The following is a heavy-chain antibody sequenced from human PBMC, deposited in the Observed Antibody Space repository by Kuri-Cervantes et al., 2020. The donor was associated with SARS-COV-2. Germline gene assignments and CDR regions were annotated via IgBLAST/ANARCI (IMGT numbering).Heavy chain of an antibody. CDR3: ARGPARGGSYYGSGSYFDY. D-gene: IGHD3-10*01. CDR1: GFTFSRFD. Sequence: GESLKISCAASGFTFSRFDMHWVRQATGKGLEWVSAIGTAGDPYYPGSVKGRFTISRENAMNSLYLQMNSLRAGDTAVYYCARGPARGGSYYGSGSYFDYWGQGTLVTVSS. CDR2: IGTAGDP. J-gene: IGHJ4*02. V-gene: IGHV3-13*05.